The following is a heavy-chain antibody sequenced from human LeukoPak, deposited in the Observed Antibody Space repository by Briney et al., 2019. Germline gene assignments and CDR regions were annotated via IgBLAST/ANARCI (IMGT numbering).Heavy chain of an antibody. V-gene: IGHV4-59*12. CDR3: AQNGQSGFSFDP. CDR1: GGSISSYY. J-gene: IGHJ5*02. D-gene: IGHD2-8*01. Sequence: PSETLSLTCTVSGGSISSYYWSWIRQPPGKGLEWIGYIYYSGCTNYNPSLKSRVTISVDTSKNQSSLKLSSVTAADTAVYFCAQNGQSGFSFDPWGQGTLVTVSS. CDR2: IYYSGCT.